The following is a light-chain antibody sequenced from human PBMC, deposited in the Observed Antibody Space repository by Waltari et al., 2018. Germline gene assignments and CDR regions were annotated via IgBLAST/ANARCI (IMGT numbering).Light chain of an antibody. CDR1: QSVPRDF. V-gene: IGKV3-20*01. CDR2: GAS. J-gene: IGKJ1*01. Sequence: EIVLTQSPGTLSLSPGERATLSCRASQSVPRDFLAWYQQKTGQAPSLLISGASSRAAGIPDRFTASGSGTDFTLTISSLEPEDFAVDHCHQYCGSPPTFGQGTKVEIK. CDR3: HQYCGSPPT.